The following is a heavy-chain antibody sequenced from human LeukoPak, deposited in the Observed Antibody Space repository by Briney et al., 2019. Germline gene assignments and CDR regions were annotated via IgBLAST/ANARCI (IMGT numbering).Heavy chain of an antibody. CDR2: IYYSGST. J-gene: IGHJ6*02. CDR1: GGSISSSGYY. Sequence: SQTLSLTCSVSGGSISSSGYYWSWIRQHPEKGLEWIGYIYYSGSTYYNPSLKSRVTMSVDTSKNQFSLKLSSVTAADTAVYYCARDRTNYFGLDVWGQGTTVTVSS. V-gene: IGHV4-31*03. D-gene: IGHD1-14*01. CDR3: ARDRTNYFGLDV.